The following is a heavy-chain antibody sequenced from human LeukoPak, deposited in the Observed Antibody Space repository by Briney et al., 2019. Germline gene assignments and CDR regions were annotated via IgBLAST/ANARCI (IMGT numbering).Heavy chain of an antibody. D-gene: IGHD3-9*01. CDR2: ISHTEGT. CDR1: GGSISDYY. CDR3: ARIRCGHSGSVCYNH. V-gene: IGHV4-34*01. Sequence: SETLSLTCSFSGGSISDYYWSWIRQSPGKGLEWIGEISHTEGTRYNPSLESRVTMSVGTSENQLSLKLIFVTAADTAVYYCARIRCGHSGSVCYNHWGLGTLVTVSS. J-gene: IGHJ1*01.